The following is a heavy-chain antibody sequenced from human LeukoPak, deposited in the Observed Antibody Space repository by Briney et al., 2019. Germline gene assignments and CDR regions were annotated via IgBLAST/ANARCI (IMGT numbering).Heavy chain of an antibody. Sequence: SQTLSLTCAVSGGSISSGGYSWSWIRQPPGKGLEWIGYIYHSGSTYYNSSLKSRVTISVDRSKNQFSLKLSSVTAADTAVYYCARASFGVVTTIDYWGQGTLVTVSS. CDR1: GGSISSGGYS. V-gene: IGHV4-30-2*01. J-gene: IGHJ4*02. CDR2: IYHSGST. CDR3: ARASFGVVTTIDY. D-gene: IGHD3-3*01.